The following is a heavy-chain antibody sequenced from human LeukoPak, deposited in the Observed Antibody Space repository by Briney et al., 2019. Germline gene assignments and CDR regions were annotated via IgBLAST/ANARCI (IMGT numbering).Heavy chain of an antibody. D-gene: IGHD6-6*01. CDR3: ARSRGNIAARLDNWFDP. J-gene: IGHJ5*02. CDR1: GYTFTSYA. CDR2: INTNTGNP. V-gene: IGHV7-4-1*02. Sequence: ASVKVSCKASGYTFTSYAMNWVRQAPGQGLEWMGWINTNTGNPTYAQGFTGRFVISLDTSVSTAYLQISSLKAEDTAVYYCARSRGNIAARLDNWFDPWGQGTLVTVSS.